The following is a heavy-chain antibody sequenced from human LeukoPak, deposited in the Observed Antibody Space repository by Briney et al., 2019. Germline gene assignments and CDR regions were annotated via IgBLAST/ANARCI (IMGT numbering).Heavy chain of an antibody. Sequence: PGGSLRLSCAASGFTFSSYSMNWVRQAPGKGLEWVSCISSSSSTIYYADSVKGRFTISRDNAKNSLYLQMNSLRAEDTAVYYCARDRRRFLEWLLYDYWGQGTLVTVSS. J-gene: IGHJ4*02. CDR1: GFTFSSYS. D-gene: IGHD3-3*01. V-gene: IGHV3-48*01. CDR2: ISSSSSTI. CDR3: ARDRRRFLEWLLYDY.